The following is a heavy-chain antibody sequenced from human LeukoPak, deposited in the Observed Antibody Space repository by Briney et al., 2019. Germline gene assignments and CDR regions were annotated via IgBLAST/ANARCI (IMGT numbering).Heavy chain of an antibody. D-gene: IGHD3-22*01. J-gene: IGHJ4*02. Sequence: ASVKVSCKASGYTFTSYYMHWVRQAPGQGLEWMGIINPSSGSTSYAQKFQGRVTMTRDMSTSTVYMELSSLRSEDTAVYYCARGGYYDSSGYSFDYWGQGTLVTVSS. CDR3: ARGGYYDSSGYSFDY. CDR2: INPSSGST. CDR1: GYTFTSYY. V-gene: IGHV1-46*01.